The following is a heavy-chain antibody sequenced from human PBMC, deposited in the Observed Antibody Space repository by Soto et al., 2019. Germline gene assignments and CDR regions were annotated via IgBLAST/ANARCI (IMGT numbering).Heavy chain of an antibody. CDR3: ATGGSGYFTY. CDR1: GFTFNTYW. V-gene: IGHV3-74*01. D-gene: IGHD3-22*01. J-gene: IGHJ4*02. CDR2: IKSDGSYT. Sequence: HPGGSLRLSCAASGFTFNTYWMQWVRQAPGKGLVWVSRIKSDGSYTNYADSVKGRFTISRDNAKNTLFLQMNSLGAEDTAVYYCATGGSGYFTYWGQGTLVTVPS.